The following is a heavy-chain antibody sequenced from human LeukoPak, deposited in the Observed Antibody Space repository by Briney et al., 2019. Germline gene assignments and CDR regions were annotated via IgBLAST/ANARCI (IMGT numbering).Heavy chain of an antibody. Sequence: PGGSLRLSCAASGFTFSSYAMSWVRQAPGKGLEWVSGINWNGGSTGYADSVKGRFTISRDNAKNSLYLQMNSLRAEDTAVYYCARAIGYSSSWYSPEYFQHWGQGTLVTVSS. CDR1: GFTFSSYA. CDR3: ARAIGYSSSWYSPEYFQH. V-gene: IGHV3-20*04. D-gene: IGHD6-13*01. CDR2: INWNGGST. J-gene: IGHJ1*01.